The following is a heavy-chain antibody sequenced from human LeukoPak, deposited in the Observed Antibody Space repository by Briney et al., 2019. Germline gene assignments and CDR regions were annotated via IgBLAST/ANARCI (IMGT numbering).Heavy chain of an antibody. CDR2: ISYDGSNK. Sequence: GGSLRLSCAASGFTFSSYGMHWVRQAPGKGLEWVAVISYDGSNKYYADSVKGRFTISRDNAKNSLYLQMNSLRAEDTAVYYCAREGVVTAMGDAFDIWGQGTMVTVSS. D-gene: IGHD2-21*02. V-gene: IGHV3-30*03. CDR3: AREGVVTAMGDAFDI. CDR1: GFTFSSYG. J-gene: IGHJ3*02.